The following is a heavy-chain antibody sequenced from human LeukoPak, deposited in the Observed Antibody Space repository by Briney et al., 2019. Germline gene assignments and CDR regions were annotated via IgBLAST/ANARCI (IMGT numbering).Heavy chain of an antibody. CDR1: GFTFSSYS. CDR3: ARADYYVTRGPPGY. Sequence: GGSLRLSCAASGFTFSSYSMNWVRQAPGKGLEWVSYISSSSSTIYYADSVKGRFTISRDNAKNSLYLQMNSLRAEDTAVYYCARADYYVTRGPPGYWGQGTLVTVSS. D-gene: IGHD3-10*02. CDR2: ISSSSSTI. V-gene: IGHV3-48*01. J-gene: IGHJ4*02.